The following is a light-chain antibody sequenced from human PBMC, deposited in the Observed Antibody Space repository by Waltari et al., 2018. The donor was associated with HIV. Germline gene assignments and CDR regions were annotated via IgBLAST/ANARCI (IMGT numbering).Light chain of an antibody. J-gene: IGLJ3*02. Sequence: QLVLTHSPSASASLGASVKLTCTLSSGPSNYPIAGHQQQPGKGPRYLMKLKGDGSHIKGDGTPDRFSGSGPGAVRYLTILSLQSEDEADYYCQTWGTGIQEVFGGGTKLTVL. V-gene: IGLV4-69*01. CDR1: SGPSNYP. CDR3: QTWGTGIQEV. CDR2: LKGDGSH.